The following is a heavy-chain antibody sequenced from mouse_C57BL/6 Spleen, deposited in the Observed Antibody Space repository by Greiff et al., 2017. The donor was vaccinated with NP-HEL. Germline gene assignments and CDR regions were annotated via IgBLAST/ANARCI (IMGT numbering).Heavy chain of an antibody. D-gene: IGHD1-1*01. CDR3: AREVITTVVAPCFDV. V-gene: IGHV1-39*01. Sequence: VQLQQSGPELVKPGASVKISCKASGYSFTDYNMNWVKQSNGKSLEWIGVINPNYGTTSYNQKFKGKATLTVDQSSSTAYMQLNSLTSEDSAVYYCAREVITTVVAPCFDVWGTGTTVTVSA. CDR2: INPNYGTT. CDR1: GYSFTDYN. J-gene: IGHJ1*03.